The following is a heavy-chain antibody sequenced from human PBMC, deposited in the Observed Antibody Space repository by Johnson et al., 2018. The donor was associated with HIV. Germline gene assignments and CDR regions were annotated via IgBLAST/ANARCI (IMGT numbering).Heavy chain of an antibody. D-gene: IGHD6-19*01. V-gene: IGHV3-64*01. CDR3: TTDVGGGIAVAGTEAFDI. Sequence: VKLVESGGGLVQPGGSLRLSCAASGFTFSSYAMHWVRQAPGKGLEYVSAISSNGGRTYYANSVKGRFTISRDNSKNTLYLQMNSLKTEDTAVYYCTTDVGGGIAVAGTEAFDIWGQGTMVTVSS. J-gene: IGHJ3*02. CDR1: GFTFSSYA. CDR2: ISSNGGRT.